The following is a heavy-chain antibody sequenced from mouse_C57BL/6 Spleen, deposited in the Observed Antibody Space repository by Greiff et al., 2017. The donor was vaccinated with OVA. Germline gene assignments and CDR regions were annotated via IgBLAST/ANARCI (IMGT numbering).Heavy chain of an antibody. CDR1: GYTFTSYW. CDR2: IDPNSGGT. D-gene: IGHD1-1*01. J-gene: IGHJ4*01. Sequence: QVQLQQPGAELVKPGASVTLSCKASGYTFTSYWMHWVKQRPGRGLEWIGRIDPNSGGTKYNEKFKSKATLTVDKPSSTAYMQLSSLTSEDSAVYYCARGSPLSSPDYYAMDYWGQGTSVTVSS. CDR3: ARGSPLSSPDYYAMDY. V-gene: IGHV1-72*01.